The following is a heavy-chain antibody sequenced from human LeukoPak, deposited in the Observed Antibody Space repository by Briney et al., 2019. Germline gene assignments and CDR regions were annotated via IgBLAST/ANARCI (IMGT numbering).Heavy chain of an antibody. V-gene: IGHV4-59*01. D-gene: IGHD5-12*01. CDR2: IYYSGST. J-gene: IGHJ4*02. CDR3: ARDFGYGVPGLIDY. CDR1: GGSISSYY. Sequence: SETLSLTCTVSGGSISSYYWSWIRQPPGKGLEWIGYIYYSGSTNYNPSLKSRVTISVDTSKNQFSLKLSSVTAADTAVYYCARDFGYGVPGLIDYWGQGTLVTVSS.